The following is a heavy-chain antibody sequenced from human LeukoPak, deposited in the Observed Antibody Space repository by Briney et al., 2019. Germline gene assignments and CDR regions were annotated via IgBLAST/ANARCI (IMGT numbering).Heavy chain of an antibody. CDR2: INPSGGST. J-gene: IGHJ6*03. CDR1: GYTFTSYY. CDR3: ARVGFLTFGGVIKIYYYMDV. Sequence: ASVKVSCKASGYTFTSYYMHWVRQAPGQGLEWMGIINPSGGSTSYAQKFQGRVTMTRDMSTSTVYMELSSLRSEDTAVYYCARVGFLTFGGVIKIYYYMDVWGKGTTVTVSS. D-gene: IGHD3-16*02. V-gene: IGHV1-46*01.